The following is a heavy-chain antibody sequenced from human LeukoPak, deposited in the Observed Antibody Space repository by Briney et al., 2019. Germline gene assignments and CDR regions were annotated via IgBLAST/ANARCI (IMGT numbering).Heavy chain of an antibody. D-gene: IGHD3-10*01. CDR3: ARAPPNSGSYYRLHSWFDP. Sequence: GASVKVSCKAAGGYFSSYAISWVRQAPGQGLEWMGRIIPIFGTANYAQKFQGRVTMTRDTSISTAYMELSSLRSDDTAFYYCARAPPNSGSYYRLHSWFDPWGQGALVTVSS. J-gene: IGHJ5*02. V-gene: IGHV1-69*05. CDR2: IIPIFGTA. CDR1: GGYFSSYA.